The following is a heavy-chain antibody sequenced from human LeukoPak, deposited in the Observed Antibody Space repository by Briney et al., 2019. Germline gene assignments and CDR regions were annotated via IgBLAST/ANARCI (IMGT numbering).Heavy chain of an antibody. Sequence: PGGSLRLSCAASGVTFSSYAMTWVRQAPGKGLEWVSGISGSGGRTYHADSVKGRFTISRDNSENTLYLQMNSLRAEDTAVYYCVSRITGTVLDAFDIWGQGTMVTVSS. V-gene: IGHV3-23*01. J-gene: IGHJ3*02. CDR2: ISGSGGRT. D-gene: IGHD1-7*01. CDR3: VSRITGTVLDAFDI. CDR1: GVTFSSYA.